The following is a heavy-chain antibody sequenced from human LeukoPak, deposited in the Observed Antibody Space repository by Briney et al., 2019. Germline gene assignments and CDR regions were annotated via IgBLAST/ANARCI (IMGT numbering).Heavy chain of an antibody. CDR1: GGSISYDY. J-gene: IGHJ4*02. V-gene: IGHV4-59*08. CDR2: IHYSGAT. Sequence: RPSETLSLTCTVSGGSISYDYWSWIRQSPGKRLEWIGYIHYSGATNYSPSLKSRVTISVDTSKNQFSLKLSSVTAADTALYYCATLRGASTAVLDSWGQGALVTVSS. D-gene: IGHD2-21*02. CDR3: ATLRGASTAVLDS.